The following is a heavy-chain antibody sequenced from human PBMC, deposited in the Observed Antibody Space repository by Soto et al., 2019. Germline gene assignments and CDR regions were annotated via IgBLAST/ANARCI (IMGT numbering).Heavy chain of an antibody. CDR2: VWYDGSAK. CDR1: GFIFGTYG. V-gene: IGHV3-33*03. D-gene: IGHD1-26*01. Sequence: GGTLSLTCTASGFIFGTYGMHWVRQPPGKGLEWVAVVWYDGSAKYYPDSVKGRFTASSDNYKNTVSLQMDSLRAEDTAIYFSATGVGLVLGWDSFDHWGQGTPVTVSS. J-gene: IGHJ4*02. CDR3: ATGVGLVLGWDSFDH.